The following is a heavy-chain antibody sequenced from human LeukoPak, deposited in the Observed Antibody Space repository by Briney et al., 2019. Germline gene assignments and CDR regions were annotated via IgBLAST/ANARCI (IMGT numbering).Heavy chain of an antibody. Sequence: SQTLSLTCAISGDSVSSTSAAWNWIRQSPSRGLEWLGRTYYRSKWYNDYAVSVKSRITVTSDTSKNQFSLQLNSVTPEDTAVYYCARASGFGFDYWGQGALVTVSS. CDR1: GDSVSSTSAA. CDR2: TYYRSKWYN. V-gene: IGHV6-1*01. D-gene: IGHD3-10*01. J-gene: IGHJ4*02. CDR3: ARASGFGFDY.